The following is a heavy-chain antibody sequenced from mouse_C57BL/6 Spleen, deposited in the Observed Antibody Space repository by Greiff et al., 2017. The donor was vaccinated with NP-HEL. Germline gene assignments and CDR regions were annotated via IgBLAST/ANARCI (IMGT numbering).Heavy chain of an antibody. CDR3: ARSGGYDVWFAY. CDR2: IYPGDGDT. J-gene: IGHJ3*01. Sequence: QVQLQQSGPELVKPGASVKISCKASGYAFSSSWMNWVKQRPGQGLEWIGRIYPGDGDTNYNGKFKGKATLTADKSSSTAYMQLSSLTSEDSAVYFCARSGGYDVWFAYWGQGTLVTVSA. D-gene: IGHD2-2*01. CDR1: GYAFSSSW. V-gene: IGHV1-82*01.